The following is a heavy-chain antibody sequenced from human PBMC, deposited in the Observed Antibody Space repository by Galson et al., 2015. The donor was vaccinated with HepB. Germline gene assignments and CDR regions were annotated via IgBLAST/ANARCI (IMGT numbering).Heavy chain of an antibody. J-gene: IGHJ4*02. D-gene: IGHD3-22*01. V-gene: IGHV3-30*18. CDR1: GFTFSTCG. CDR3: AKVGAPYQLYYDGSGIFDY. Sequence: SLRLSCAASGFTFSTCGMHWVRQAPGKGLEWVAVISYDGSTKYYADSVKGGFTISRDNSKDTLYLQMNGLRVEDTAVYYCAKVGAPYQLYYDGSGIFDYWGQGTLVTVSS. CDR2: ISYDGSTK.